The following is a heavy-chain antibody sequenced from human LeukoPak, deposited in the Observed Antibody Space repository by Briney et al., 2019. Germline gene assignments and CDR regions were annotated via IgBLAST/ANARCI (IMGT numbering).Heavy chain of an antibody. CDR1: GFTFSSYG. Sequence: GGSLRLSCAASGFTFSSYGMHWVRQAPGKGLEWVAFIRYDGSNKYYADSVKGRFTISRDNSKNTLYPQMNSLRAEDTAVYYCAKDLGDYGDYGLGWYFDLWGRGTLVTVSS. V-gene: IGHV3-30*02. CDR3: AKDLGDYGDYGLGWYFDL. J-gene: IGHJ2*01. D-gene: IGHD4-17*01. CDR2: IRYDGSNK.